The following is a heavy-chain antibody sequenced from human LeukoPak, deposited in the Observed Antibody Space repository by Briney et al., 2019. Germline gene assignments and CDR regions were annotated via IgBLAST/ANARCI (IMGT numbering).Heavy chain of an antibody. CDR2: IYSGGST. CDR3: ARESGYSYTPSFDF. Sequence: GGSLRLSCAASGFTVSSKYMSWVRQAPGKGLEWVSLIYSGGSTDYADSVKGRFIISRDNTKNTVYLQMNSLRAEDTAVYYCARESGYSYTPSFDFWGQGTLVTVSS. V-gene: IGHV3-66*01. D-gene: IGHD5-18*01. J-gene: IGHJ4*02. CDR1: GFTVSSKY.